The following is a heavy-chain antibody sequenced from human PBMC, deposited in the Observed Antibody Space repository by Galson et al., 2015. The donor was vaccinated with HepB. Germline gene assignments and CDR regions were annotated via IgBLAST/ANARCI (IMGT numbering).Heavy chain of an antibody. V-gene: IGHV7-4-1*02. CDR1: GYTFTRHA. Sequence: SCKASGYTFTRHAMNWVRQAPGQGLEWMGWINTNTGKPTYAQGFTGRFLFSLDTSVRTTYLQINSLKADDTAVYYCARDDSGSYRNGMDVWGQGTTVTVSS. CDR2: INTNTGKP. D-gene: IGHD1-26*01. J-gene: IGHJ6*02. CDR3: ARDDSGSYRNGMDV.